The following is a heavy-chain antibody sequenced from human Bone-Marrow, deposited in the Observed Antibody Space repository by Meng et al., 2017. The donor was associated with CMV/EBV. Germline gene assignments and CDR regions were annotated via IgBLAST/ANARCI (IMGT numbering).Heavy chain of an antibody. Sequence: GGFLKISCAASGFTFSSYSMNWVRQAPGKGLEWVSSISSSSSYIYYTDSVKGRFTISRDNAKNSLNLQMNSLRAEDTAVYYCASSGSRGSSWYYHYGMDVWGQGTTVTVPS. CDR3: ASSGSRGSSWYYHYGMDV. V-gene: IGHV3-21*01. J-gene: IGHJ6*01. D-gene: IGHD6-13*01. CDR1: GFTFSSYS. CDR2: ISSSSSYI.